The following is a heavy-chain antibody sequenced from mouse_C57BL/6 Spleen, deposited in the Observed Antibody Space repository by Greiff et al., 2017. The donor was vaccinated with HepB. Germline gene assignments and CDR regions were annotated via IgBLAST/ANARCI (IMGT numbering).Heavy chain of an antibody. CDR1: GFTFRDYG. J-gene: IGHJ2*01. D-gene: IGHD4-1*01. CDR2: ISSGSSTI. CDR3: ARTGFDY. Sequence: DVMLVESGGGLVKPGGSLKLSCAASGFTFRDYGMHWVRQAPEKGLEWVAYISSGSSTIYYADTVKGRFTISRDNAKNTLFLQMTSLRSEDTAMYYCARTGFDYWGQGTTLTVSS. V-gene: IGHV5-17*01.